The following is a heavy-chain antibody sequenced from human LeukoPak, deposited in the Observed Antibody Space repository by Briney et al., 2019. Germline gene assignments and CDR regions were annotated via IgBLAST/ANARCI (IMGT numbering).Heavy chain of an antibody. D-gene: IGHD5-12*01. CDR1: GYTFTSYG. CDR2: INPNSGGT. J-gene: IGHJ6*03. CDR3: ARDSRYSGYDPRNYMDV. V-gene: IGHV1-2*02. Sequence: GASVKVSCKASGYTFTSYGISWVRQAPGQGLEWMGWINPNSGGTNYAQKFQGRVTMTRDTSITTSYMELSRLRSDDTAVYYCARDSRYSGYDPRNYMDVWGKGTTVTISS.